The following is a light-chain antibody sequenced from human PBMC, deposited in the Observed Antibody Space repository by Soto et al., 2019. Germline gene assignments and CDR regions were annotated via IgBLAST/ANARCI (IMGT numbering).Light chain of an antibody. J-gene: IGKJ1*01. CDR3: QQSYSTPPT. V-gene: IGKV1-39*01. CDR2: AAS. CDR1: QSISSY. Sequence: DIQMTQSPSSLSASEGDRVTITCRASQSISSYLNWYQQKPGKAPKLLIYAASSLQSGVPSRFSGSGSGTDFTLTISSLQPEDFATYYCQQSYSTPPTFGQGTMV.